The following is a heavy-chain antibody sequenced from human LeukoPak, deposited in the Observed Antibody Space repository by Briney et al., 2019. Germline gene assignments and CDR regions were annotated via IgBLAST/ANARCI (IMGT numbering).Heavy chain of an antibody. Sequence: SGGSLRLSCAASGFTFRSYATYWVRQAPGKGLEWVSDISGSGGDTYFADSVKGRFTISRDNSKNTVFLQMDSLRAEDTAVYYCAKTTAGYSSGRYPGWPVDYWGLGTLVTVSS. D-gene: IGHD6-19*01. V-gene: IGHV3-23*01. CDR3: AKTTAGYSSGRYPGWPVDY. CDR1: GFTFRSYA. J-gene: IGHJ4*02. CDR2: ISGSGGDT.